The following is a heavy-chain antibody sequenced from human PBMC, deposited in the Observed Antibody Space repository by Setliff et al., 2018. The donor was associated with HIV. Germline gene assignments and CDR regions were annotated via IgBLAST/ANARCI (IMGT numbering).Heavy chain of an antibody. CDR1: GFTLSNTY. V-gene: IGHV3-66*01. Sequence: GGSLRLSCAASGFTLSNTYMAWVRQAPGKRPEWVSTLYGSGDSYHADSVKGRFTLSRDTSKNTLYLQMNSLRAEDTAVYYCARNSYFFDSWGQGALVTVSS. CDR3: ARNSYFFDS. J-gene: IGHJ4*02. CDR2: LYGSGDS. D-gene: IGHD2-15*01.